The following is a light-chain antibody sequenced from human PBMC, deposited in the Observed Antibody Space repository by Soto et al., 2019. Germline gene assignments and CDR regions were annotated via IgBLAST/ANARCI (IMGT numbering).Light chain of an antibody. CDR2: GAS. CDR1: QSLSSIN. J-gene: IGKJ5*01. CDR3: QQYCSVTPIT. Sequence: ECVLPTSKEPPSLSPGASATLSCRATQSLSSINLAWFQQKPGQAPRLLIYGASSRATGIQDRFSGSGSGTDFTLTISRLEPEDFAVYYFQQYCSVTPITFGEGTRLDI. V-gene: IGKV3-20*01.